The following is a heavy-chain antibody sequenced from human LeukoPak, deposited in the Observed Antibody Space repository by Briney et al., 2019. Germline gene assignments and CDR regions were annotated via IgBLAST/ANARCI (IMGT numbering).Heavy chain of an antibody. CDR2: MNPNSGNT. V-gene: IGHV1-8*01. Sequence: ASVKVSCKASGYTFTSYDINWVRQATGQGLEWMGWMNPNSGNTGYAQKFQGRVTMTRDTSISTASMELSSLKSDDTAVYYCARPHWKMGGFDPWGQGTLVTVSS. J-gene: IGHJ5*02. D-gene: IGHD1-1*01. CDR3: ARPHWKMGGFDP. CDR1: GYTFTSYD.